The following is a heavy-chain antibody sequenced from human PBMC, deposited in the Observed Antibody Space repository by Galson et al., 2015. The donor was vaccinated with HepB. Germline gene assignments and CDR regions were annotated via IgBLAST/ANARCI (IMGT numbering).Heavy chain of an antibody. D-gene: IGHD6-19*01. V-gene: IGHV6-1*01. CDR3: ARDLRGIAVAGPTYYYYYMDV. J-gene: IGHJ6*03. Sequence: CAISGDSVSSNSAAWNWIRQSPSRGLEWLGRTYYRSKWYNVYAASAKSRITISPDTSKNQFSLQLNFVTPEDTAVYYCARDLRGIAVAGPTYYYYYMDVWGKGTTVTVSS. CDR1: GDSVSSNSAA. CDR2: TYYRSKWYN.